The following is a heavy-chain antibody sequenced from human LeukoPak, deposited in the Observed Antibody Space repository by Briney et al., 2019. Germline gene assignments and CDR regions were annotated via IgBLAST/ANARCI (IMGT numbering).Heavy chain of an antibody. V-gene: IGHV3-30*02. J-gene: IGHJ4*02. CDR3: AMATLTTVTPIDY. CDR2: IRYDGSNK. Sequence: GGSLRLSCGASGFTFSSYGMHWVRQAPGKGLEWVAFIRYDGSNKYYADSVKGRFTISRDNSKNTLSLQMNSLRADDTAVYYCAMATLTTVTPIDYWGQGTLVTVSS. D-gene: IGHD4-17*01. CDR1: GFTFSSYG.